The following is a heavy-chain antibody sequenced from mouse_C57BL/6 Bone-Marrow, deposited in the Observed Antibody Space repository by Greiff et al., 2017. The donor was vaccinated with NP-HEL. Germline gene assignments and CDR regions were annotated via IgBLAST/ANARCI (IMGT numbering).Heavy chain of an antibody. CDR1: GFTFSDYG. J-gene: IGHJ4*01. V-gene: IGHV5-17*01. Sequence: EVQRVESGGGLVKPGGSLKLSCAASGFTFSDYGMHWVRQAPEKGLEWVAYISSGSSTIYYADTVKGRFTISRDNAKNNLFLQMNSLRYEDTARFYCERGDYGMDYCGQKTPVTVSS. CDR3: ERGDYGMDY. CDR2: ISSGSSTI. D-gene: IGHD2-4*01.